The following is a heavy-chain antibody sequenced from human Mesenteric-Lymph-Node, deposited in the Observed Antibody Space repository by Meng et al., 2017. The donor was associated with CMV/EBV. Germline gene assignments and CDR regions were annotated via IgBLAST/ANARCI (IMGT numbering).Heavy chain of an antibody. CDR2: IYWDDDK. V-gene: IGHV2-5*02. J-gene: IGHJ4*02. D-gene: IGHD7-27*01. CDR3: AHRLRNWGYFDY. Sequence: TFSGFSISTSGVVVGWIRQPQGKALEWLALIYWDDDKRYSPSLKSRLTITKDTSKNQVVLTMTNMDPVDTATYYCAHRLRNWGYFDYWGQGTLVTVSS. CDR1: GFSISTSGVV.